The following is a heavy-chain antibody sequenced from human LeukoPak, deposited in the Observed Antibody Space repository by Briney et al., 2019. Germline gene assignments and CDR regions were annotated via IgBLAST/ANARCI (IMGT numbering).Heavy chain of an antibody. D-gene: IGHD3-22*01. CDR3: ARDRSITMTVAAAWYFDY. J-gene: IGHJ4*02. CDR2: INPSGGST. V-gene: IGHV1-46*01. Sequence: GASVKVSCKASGYTFTSYYMHWVRQAPGQGLEWMGIINPSGGSTSYAQKFQGRVTMTGDTSTSTVYMELSSLRSEDTAVYYYARDRSITMTVAAAWYFDYWGQGTLVTVSS. CDR1: GYTFTSYY.